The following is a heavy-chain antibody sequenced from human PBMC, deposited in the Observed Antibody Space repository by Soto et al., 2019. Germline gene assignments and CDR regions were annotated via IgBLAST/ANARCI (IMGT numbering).Heavy chain of an antibody. CDR1: GDSVSSNSAA. V-gene: IGHV6-1*01. D-gene: IGHD1-7*01. Sequence: SQTLSLTCAISGDSVSSNSAAWNWIRQSPSRGLEWLGRTYYRSKWYNDYAVSVKSRITINPDTSKNQFSLQLNSVTPEDTAVYYCARGNTPHNPELLVDYHDYWGQGTLVPVSS. CDR2: TYYRSKWYN. J-gene: IGHJ4*02. CDR3: ARGNTPHNPELLVDYHDY.